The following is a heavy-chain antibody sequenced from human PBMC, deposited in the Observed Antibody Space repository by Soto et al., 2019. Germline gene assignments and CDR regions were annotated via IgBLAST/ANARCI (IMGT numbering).Heavy chain of an antibody. D-gene: IGHD6-19*01. V-gene: IGHV6-1*01. CDR3: ARDLSYSSGWPQWGWFAFDI. CDR1: GDSVSSNSAA. CDR2: TYYRSKWYN. J-gene: IGHJ3*02. Sequence: PSQTLSLTCAISGDSVSSNSAAWNWIRQSPSRGLEWLGRTYYRSKWYNDYAVSVKSRITINPDTSKNQFSLQLNSVTPEDTAVYYCARDLSYSSGWPQWGWFAFDIWGQGTMVTVSS.